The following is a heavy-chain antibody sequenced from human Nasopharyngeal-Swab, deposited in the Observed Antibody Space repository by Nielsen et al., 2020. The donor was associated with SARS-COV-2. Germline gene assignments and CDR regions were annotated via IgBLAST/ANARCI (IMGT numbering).Heavy chain of an antibody. CDR1: GFTFSSYA. D-gene: IGHD3-3*01. CDR3: AKDLLRFLEWSPMDV. V-gene: IGHV3-23*01. Sequence: GESLKISCAASGFTFSSYAMSWVRQAPGKGLEWVSAISGSGGSTYYADSVKGRFTISRDNSKNTLYLQMNNLRAEDTAVYYCAKDLLRFLEWSPMDVWGQGTTVTVSS. J-gene: IGHJ6*02. CDR2: ISGSGGST.